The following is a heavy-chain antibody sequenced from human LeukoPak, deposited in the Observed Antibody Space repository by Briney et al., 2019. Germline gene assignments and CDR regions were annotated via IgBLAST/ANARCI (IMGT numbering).Heavy chain of an antibody. J-gene: IGHJ3*02. V-gene: IGHV5-51*01. CDR2: IYPGDSDT. CDR1: GYSFTSYW. CDR3: ARPSDGDYFDAFDI. D-gene: IGHD4-17*01. Sequence: GESLKISCKGSGYSFTSYWIGWARQMPGKGLEWMGIIYPGDSDTRYSLSFQGQVTISADKSTSTAYLQWSSLKASDTAMYYCARPSDGDYFDAFDIWGQGTMVTVSS.